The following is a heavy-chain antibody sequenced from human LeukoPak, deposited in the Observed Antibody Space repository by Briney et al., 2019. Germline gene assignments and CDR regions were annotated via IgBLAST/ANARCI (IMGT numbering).Heavy chain of an antibody. Sequence: SETLSLTCTVSGGPINNYFWSWIRQPAGKGLEWMGRIYSSGSTSYNPSLKNRLTISLDKTKNQVSLKLTSVTAADTAMYVCAREQTTGFDQWGQGTLVTVSS. CDR3: AREQTTGFDQ. CDR2: IYSSGST. V-gene: IGHV4-4*07. J-gene: IGHJ4*02. D-gene: IGHD4-17*01. CDR1: GGPINNYF.